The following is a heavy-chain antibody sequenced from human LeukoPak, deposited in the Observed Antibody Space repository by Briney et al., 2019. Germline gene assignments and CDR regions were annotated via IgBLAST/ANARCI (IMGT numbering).Heavy chain of an antibody. D-gene: IGHD2-2*01. CDR3: ARDAPQVPADGVLGS. J-gene: IGHJ4*02. CDR2: MYSRGDT. V-gene: IGHV3-53*01. Sequence: GGSLRLSCAASGFTVSDNYLSWVRQAPGMGLEWVSVMYSRGDTYYANSVKGRFTFSRDISKNTLYLQMNGLRVADTAMYYCARDAPQVPADGVLGSGGQGTLVIVSS. CDR1: GFTVSDNY.